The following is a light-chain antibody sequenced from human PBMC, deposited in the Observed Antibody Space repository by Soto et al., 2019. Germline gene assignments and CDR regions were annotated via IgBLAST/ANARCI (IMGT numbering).Light chain of an antibody. Sequence: DIHMTQYPSSLSASVGERVTITCLASQSISSYVNWYQQKPGQATKLMIYAASSLRSGVPSTLSGTGSGKDFTLTITTLQPEDFASYHCQQSYSTPPTFGQVTKVDIK. CDR2: AAS. J-gene: IGKJ2*01. CDR3: QQSYSTPPT. V-gene: IGKV1-39*01. CDR1: QSISSY.